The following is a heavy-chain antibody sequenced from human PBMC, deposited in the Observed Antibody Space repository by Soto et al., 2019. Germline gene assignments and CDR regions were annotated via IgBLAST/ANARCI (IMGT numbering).Heavy chain of an antibody. CDR3: ATDTSTWYGGLDYYAIDV. D-gene: IGHD6-13*01. CDR1: GFTFSSYA. V-gene: IGHV3-23*01. J-gene: IGHJ6*02. Sequence: EVQLLESGGGLVQPGGSLRLSCAASGFTFSSYAMSWVRQAPGKGLEWVAAISSSGSSTYYADSVKGRVTISRDNSKNTLYLQMNSLRAEDTAVYYCATDTSTWYGGLDYYAIDVWGQGTTVTVS. CDR2: ISSSGSST.